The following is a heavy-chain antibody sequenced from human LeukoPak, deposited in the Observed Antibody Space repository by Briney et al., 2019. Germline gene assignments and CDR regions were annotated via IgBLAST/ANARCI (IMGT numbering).Heavy chain of an antibody. CDR2: INHSGRT. D-gene: IGHD3-10*01. V-gene: IGHV4-34*01. CDR3: ARARKYVLL. Sequence: SETLSLTCAVYGGSFSGFYWSWSRQPAGKGLEWIGEINHSGRTKYNPSLKSRVTISVDTSKNQFSLKLSSVTAADTAVYYCARARKYVLLWGQGTLVTVSS. CDR1: GGSFSGFY. J-gene: IGHJ4*02.